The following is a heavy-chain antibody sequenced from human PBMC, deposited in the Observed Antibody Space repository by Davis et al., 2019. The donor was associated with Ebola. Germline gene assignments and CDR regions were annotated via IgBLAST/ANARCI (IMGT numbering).Heavy chain of an antibody. J-gene: IGHJ6*03. Sequence: ASVKVSCKASGYTFTSYYMHWVRQAPGQGLEWMGIINPSGGSTSYAQKFQGRVTMTRDTSTSTVYMELSSLISEDTAVYYCARGAQDCSGGSCYPRYYYYMDVWGKGTTVTVSS. CDR3: ARGAQDCSGGSCYPRYYYYMDV. CDR1: GYTFTSYY. V-gene: IGHV1-46*01. D-gene: IGHD2-15*01. CDR2: INPSGGST.